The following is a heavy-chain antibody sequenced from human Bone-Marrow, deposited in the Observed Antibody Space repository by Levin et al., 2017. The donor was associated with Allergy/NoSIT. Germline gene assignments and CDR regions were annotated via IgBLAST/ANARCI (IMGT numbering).Heavy chain of an antibody. CDR3: ARDQDSGFLSGLGWFDP. CDR1: GFSLSSYT. D-gene: IGHD5-12*01. CDR2: ISGSSSYI. J-gene: IGHJ5*02. Sequence: PGGSLRLSCRAPGFSLSSYTMNWVRQAPGKGLEWVSSISGSSSYIFYAESVKGRFTVSRDNAKNVVYLQMDSLRVEDTAVYFCARDQDSGFLSGLGWFDPWGQGDLVTVSS. V-gene: IGHV3-21*06.